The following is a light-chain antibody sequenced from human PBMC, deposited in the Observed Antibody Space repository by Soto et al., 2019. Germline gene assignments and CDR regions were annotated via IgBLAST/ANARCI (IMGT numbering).Light chain of an antibody. CDR2: GAS. CDR3: LHTYTSPRT. V-gene: IGKV1-39*01. Sequence: DIQMTQSPSSLSASVGDTVTITCRASHNIGNYLHWYQHKPGQAPKLLIYGASTLQSGVPSRFAGSGSGPDFTLTISSLQPEDFATYYCLHTYTSPRTIGQGTKVEI. J-gene: IGKJ1*01. CDR1: HNIGNY.